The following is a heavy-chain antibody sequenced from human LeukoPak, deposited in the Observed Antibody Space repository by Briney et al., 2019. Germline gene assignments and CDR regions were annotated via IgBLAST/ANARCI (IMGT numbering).Heavy chain of an antibody. D-gene: IGHD6-13*01. J-gene: IGHJ4*02. CDR1: GFTFSSYG. CDR2: ISYDGSNK. Sequence: GGSLRLSCAASGFTFSSYGMHWVRQAPGKGLEWVAVISYDGSNKYYADSVKGRFTISRDNSKNTLYLQMNSLRAEDTAVYYCAKSQYSSSWYGFYFDYWGQGTLVTVSS. CDR3: AKSQYSSSWYGFYFDY. V-gene: IGHV3-30*18.